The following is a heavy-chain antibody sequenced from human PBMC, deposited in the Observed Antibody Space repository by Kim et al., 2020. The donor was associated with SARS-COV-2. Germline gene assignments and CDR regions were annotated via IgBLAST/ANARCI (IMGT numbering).Heavy chain of an antibody. Sequence: GGSRRLSCAASGFTFSSYGMHWVRQAPGKGLEWVAVISYDGSNKYYADSVKGRFTISRDNSKNTLYLQMNSLRAEDTAVYYCAKSSWWSHYFDYWGQGTLVTVSS. V-gene: IGHV3-30*18. CDR1: GFTFSSYG. J-gene: IGHJ4*02. D-gene: IGHD2-8*02. CDR3: AKSSWWSHYFDY. CDR2: ISYDGSNK.